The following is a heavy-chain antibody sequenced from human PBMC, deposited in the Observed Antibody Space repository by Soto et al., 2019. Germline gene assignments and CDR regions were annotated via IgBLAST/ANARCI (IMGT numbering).Heavy chain of an antibody. V-gene: IGHV1-58*01. D-gene: IGHD3-16*01. CDR3: ARGITFEPQDAFDI. CDR2: IVVGSGNT. CDR1: GFTFTSSA. J-gene: IGHJ3*02. Sequence: SVKVSCKASGFTFTSSAVQWVRQARGQRLEWIGWIVVGSGNTNYAQKFQERVTITRDMSTSTAYMELSSLRSEDTAVYYCARGITFEPQDAFDIWGQGTMVTVSS.